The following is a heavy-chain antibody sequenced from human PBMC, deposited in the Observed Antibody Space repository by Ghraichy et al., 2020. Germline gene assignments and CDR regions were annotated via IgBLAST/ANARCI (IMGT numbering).Heavy chain of an antibody. J-gene: IGHJ5*02. CDR2: INHSGST. V-gene: IGHV4-34*01. CDR3: ARGPGHYDFWSGYSNWFDP. Sequence: SETLSLTCAVYGGSFSGYYWSWIRQPPGKGLEWIGEINHSGSTNYNPSLKSRVTISVDTSKNQFSLKLSSVTAADTAVYYCARGPGHYDFWSGYSNWFDPWGQGTLVTVSS. D-gene: IGHD3-3*01. CDR1: GGSFSGYY.